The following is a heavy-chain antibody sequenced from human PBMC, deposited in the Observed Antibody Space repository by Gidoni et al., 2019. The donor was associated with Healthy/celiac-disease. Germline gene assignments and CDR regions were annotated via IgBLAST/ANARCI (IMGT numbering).Heavy chain of an antibody. CDR1: GGSISSYY. Sequence: QVQLQESGPGLVKPSETLSLTCPVSGGSISSYYWSWIRQPPGKGLEWIGYIYYSGRTNYNPSLKSRVTISVDTSKNQFSLKLSSVTAADTAVYYCARLTHCGGDCYSLDYWGQGTLVTVSS. J-gene: IGHJ4*02. CDR3: ARLTHCGGDCYSLDY. D-gene: IGHD2-21*02. V-gene: IGHV4-59*08. CDR2: IYYSGRT.